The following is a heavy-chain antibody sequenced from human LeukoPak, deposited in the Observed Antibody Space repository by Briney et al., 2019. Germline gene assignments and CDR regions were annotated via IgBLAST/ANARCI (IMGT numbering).Heavy chain of an antibody. CDR1: GYSISSGYY. Sequence: PSETLSLTCAVSGYSISSGYYWSWIRQPPGKGLEWIGEINHSGSTNYNPSLKSRVTISVDTSKNQFSLKLSSVTAADTAVYYCARTDYDILTGSGDAFDIWGQGTMVTVSS. D-gene: IGHD3-9*01. J-gene: IGHJ3*02. V-gene: IGHV4-34*01. CDR3: ARTDYDILTGSGDAFDI. CDR2: INHSGST.